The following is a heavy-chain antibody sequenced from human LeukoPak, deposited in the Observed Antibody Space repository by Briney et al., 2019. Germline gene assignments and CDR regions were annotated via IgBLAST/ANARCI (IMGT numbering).Heavy chain of an antibody. Sequence: PGGSLRLSCAASGFTFSSYWMSWVRQAPGKGLEWVANIKQDGSEKNYVDSLKGRFTISRDNAKNSLYLQMNSLRAEDTAVYYCARDGSITPVRGVIDYWGQGTLVTVSS. V-gene: IGHV3-7*01. CDR2: IKQDGSEK. CDR1: GFTFSSYW. D-gene: IGHD3-10*01. CDR3: ARDGSITPVRGVIDY. J-gene: IGHJ4*02.